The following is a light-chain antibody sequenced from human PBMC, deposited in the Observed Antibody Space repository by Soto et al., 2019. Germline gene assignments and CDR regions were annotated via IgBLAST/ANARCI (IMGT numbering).Light chain of an antibody. CDR2: AAS. Sequence: AIQLTQSPSSLYASVGDRLTITFRASQAIRTALDWYQQKPGKVPKLLIYAASILQSGVPSRFSGSGSGTDFTLTISSLQPEDFATYYCLLDFRYFWAFGQGTKVDI. V-gene: IGKV1-6*01. J-gene: IGKJ1*01. CDR3: LLDFRYFWA. CDR1: QAIRTA.